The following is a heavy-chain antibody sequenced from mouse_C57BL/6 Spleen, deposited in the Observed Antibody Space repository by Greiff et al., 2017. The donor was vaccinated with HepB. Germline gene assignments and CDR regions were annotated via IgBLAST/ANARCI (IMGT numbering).Heavy chain of an antibody. J-gene: IGHJ3*01. V-gene: IGHV1-22*01. CDR2: INPNNGGT. CDR3: ARDYYGSSQFAY. D-gene: IGHD1-1*01. Sequence: EVQLQQSGPELVKPGASVKMSCKASGYTFTDYNMHWVKQCHGKSLEWIGYINPNNGGTSYNQKFKGKATLTVNKSSSTAYMELRSLTSEDSAVYYCARDYYGSSQFAYWGQGTLVTVSA. CDR1: GYTFTDYN.